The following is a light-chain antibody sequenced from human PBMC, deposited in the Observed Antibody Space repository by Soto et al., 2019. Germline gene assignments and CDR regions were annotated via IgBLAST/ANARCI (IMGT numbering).Light chain of an antibody. V-gene: IGKV2-28*01. CDR2: LGS. J-gene: IGKJ1*01. CDR3: MQALQSWT. CDR1: QSLLHTNGYNY. Sequence: DIVMTQSPLSLPVTPGEPASISCRSSQSLLHTNGYNYLDWYLQRPGQSPHLVIYLGSNRSSGVPDRFSGSGSGTDFTLKISRVEAEDVGVYYCMQALQSWTFGQGTKVEIK.